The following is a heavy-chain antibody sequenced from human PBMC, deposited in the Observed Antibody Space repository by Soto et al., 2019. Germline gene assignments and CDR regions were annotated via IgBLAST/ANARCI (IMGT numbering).Heavy chain of an antibody. CDR2: INHSGST. Sequence: SETLSLTCAVYGGSFSGYYWSWIRQPPGKGLEWIGEINHSGSTNYNPSLKSRVTISVDTSKNQFSLKLSSVTAADTAVYYCARGGNIGYSGYDSYFDYWGQGTLVTAPQ. D-gene: IGHD5-12*01. CDR1: GGSFSGYY. V-gene: IGHV4-34*01. J-gene: IGHJ4*02. CDR3: ARGGNIGYSGYDSYFDY.